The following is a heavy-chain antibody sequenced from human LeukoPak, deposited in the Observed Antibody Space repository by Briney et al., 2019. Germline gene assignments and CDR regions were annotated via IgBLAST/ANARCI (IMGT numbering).Heavy chain of an antibody. CDR1: RFTFSNYW. CDR2: INQDGSKK. Sequence: GGSLRLSCVASRFTFSNYWMSWVRQAPGKGLEWVANINQDGSKKRYADSMKGRFTISRDNAKESLYLQLNSLRAEDTAVYYCARDYDWAFDFWGQGTRVTVSS. CDR3: ARDYDWAFDF. V-gene: IGHV3-7*01. D-gene: IGHD3-9*01. J-gene: IGHJ4*02.